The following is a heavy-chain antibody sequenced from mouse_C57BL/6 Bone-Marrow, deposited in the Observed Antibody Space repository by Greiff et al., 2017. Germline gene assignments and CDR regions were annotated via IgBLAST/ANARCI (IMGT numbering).Heavy chain of an antibody. CDR1: GYTFTNYW. CDR3: AIKYDYDVPFFDY. CDR2: LYPGGGYT. V-gene: IGHV1-63*01. Sequence: QVQLQQSGAELVRPGTSVKMSCKASGYTFTNYWIGWAKQRPGHGLEWIGDLYPGGGYTNYNEKFKGKATLTADKSSSTAYMQFSSLTSEDSAIYYCAIKYDYDVPFFDYWGQGTTLTVAS. D-gene: IGHD2-4*01. J-gene: IGHJ2*01.